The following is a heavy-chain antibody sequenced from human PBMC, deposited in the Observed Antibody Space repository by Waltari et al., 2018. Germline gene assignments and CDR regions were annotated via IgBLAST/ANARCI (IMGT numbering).Heavy chain of an antibody. V-gene: IGHV3-43D*04. CDR2: SSWDGGST. CDR3: AKDILGLELGYYGMDV. Sequence: EVQLVESGGVVVQPGGSLRLSCAASGFTFDDYAMHWVRQAPGKGLEWVSLSSWDGGSTYYADSVKGRFTISRDNSKNSLYLQMNSLRAEDTALYYCAKDILGLELGYYGMDVWGQGTTVTVSS. J-gene: IGHJ6*02. CDR1: GFTFDDYA. D-gene: IGHD1-7*01.